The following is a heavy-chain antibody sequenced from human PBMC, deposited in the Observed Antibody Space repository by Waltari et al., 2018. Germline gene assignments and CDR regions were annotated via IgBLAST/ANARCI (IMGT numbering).Heavy chain of an antibody. CDR1: GGSISSGRYY. CDR3: ARGPPSLGYCSGGSCYDYFDY. D-gene: IGHD2-15*01. V-gene: IGHV4-39*07. J-gene: IGHJ4*02. CDR2: IYYIGGT. Sequence: QLQLQESGPGLVKPSETLSLSCPVSGGSISSGRYYWGWIRQPPGQELERFGSIYYIGGTYYNPSLKSRVTISVDTSKNQFSLKLSSVTAADTAVYYCARGPPSLGYCSGGSCYDYFDYWGQGTLVTVSS.